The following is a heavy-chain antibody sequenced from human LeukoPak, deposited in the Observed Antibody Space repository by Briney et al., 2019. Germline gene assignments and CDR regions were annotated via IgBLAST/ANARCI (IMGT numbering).Heavy chain of an antibody. Sequence: SVKVSCKASGYTFTGYYMHWVRQAPGQGLEWMGGIIPIFGTANYAQKFQGRVTITADESTSTAYMELSSLRSEDTAVYYCARDMAAGFDYWGQGTLVTVSS. D-gene: IGHD5-24*01. CDR2: IIPIFGTA. CDR1: GYTFTGYY. J-gene: IGHJ4*02. V-gene: IGHV1-69*13. CDR3: ARDMAAGFDY.